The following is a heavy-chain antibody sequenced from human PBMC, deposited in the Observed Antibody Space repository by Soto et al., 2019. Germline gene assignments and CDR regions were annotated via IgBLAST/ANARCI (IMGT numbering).Heavy chain of an antibody. V-gene: IGHV1-69*02. D-gene: IGHD2-15*01. CDR2: IIPILGIA. CDR1: GGTFSSYT. Sequence: GASVKVSCKASGGTFSSYTISWVRQAPGQGLEWMGRIIPILGIANYAQKFQGRVTITADKSTSTAYMEMNSLRLEDTAVYYCAKGVRCSGRSCYADYYYMDVWGKGTTVTVSS. CDR3: AKGVRCSGRSCYADYYYMDV. J-gene: IGHJ6*03.